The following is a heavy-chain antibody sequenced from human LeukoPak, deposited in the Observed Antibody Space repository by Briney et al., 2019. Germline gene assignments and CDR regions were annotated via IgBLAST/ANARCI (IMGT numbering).Heavy chain of an antibody. D-gene: IGHD2-2*01. CDR3: AKGVEPAADIKQTFDY. Sequence: GGSLRLSCAASGFIFSTYAMSWVRQAPGKGLEWVSGISGSGGSTNYADSVKGRFTISRGNSKNTLYLQMNSLRAEDTAVYYCAKGVEPAADIKQTFDYWGQGTLVTVSS. CDR1: GFIFSTYA. CDR2: ISGSGGST. J-gene: IGHJ4*02. V-gene: IGHV3-23*01.